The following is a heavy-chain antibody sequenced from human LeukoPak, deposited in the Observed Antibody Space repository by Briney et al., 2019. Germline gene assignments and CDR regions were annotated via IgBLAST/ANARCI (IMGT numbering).Heavy chain of an antibody. Sequence: GGSLRLSCAGSGFTFSSYSMNWVRQAPGKGLEWVSYISSSSSTIYYADSVKGRFTISRDNAKNSLYLQMNSLRAEDTAVYYCARVAKHMEQDYWGQGTLVTVSS. CDR3: ARVAKHMEQDY. CDR1: GFTFSSYS. D-gene: IGHD1/OR15-1a*01. J-gene: IGHJ4*02. V-gene: IGHV3-48*01. CDR2: ISSSSSTI.